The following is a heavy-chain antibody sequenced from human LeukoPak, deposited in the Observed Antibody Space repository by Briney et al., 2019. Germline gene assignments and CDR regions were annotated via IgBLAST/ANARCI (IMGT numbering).Heavy chain of an antibody. J-gene: IGHJ4*02. CDR2: IWYDGSNK. CDR1: GFTFSSYG. Sequence: GGSLRLSCAASGFTFSSYGMHWVRQAPGKGLEWVAVIWYDGSNKYYADSVKGRFTISRDNSKNTLYLQMNSLRAEDTAVYYCASYYYDSSGYTSRAFDYWGQGTLVTVSS. D-gene: IGHD3-22*01. CDR3: ASYYYDSSGYTSRAFDY. V-gene: IGHV3-33*01.